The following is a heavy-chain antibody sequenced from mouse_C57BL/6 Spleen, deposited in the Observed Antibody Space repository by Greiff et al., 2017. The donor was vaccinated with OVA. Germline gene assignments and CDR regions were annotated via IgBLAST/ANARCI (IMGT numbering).Heavy chain of an antibody. CDR1: GYSFTSYY. Sequence: VKLQQSGPELVKPGASVKISCKASGYSFTSYYIHWVKQRPGQGLEWIGWIYPGSGNTKYNEKFKGKATLTADTSSSTAYMQLSSLTSEDSAVYYCARWTDYYGSSYAMDYWGQGTSVTVSS. CDR2: IYPGSGNT. D-gene: IGHD1-1*01. V-gene: IGHV1-66*01. CDR3: ARWTDYYGSSYAMDY. J-gene: IGHJ4*01.